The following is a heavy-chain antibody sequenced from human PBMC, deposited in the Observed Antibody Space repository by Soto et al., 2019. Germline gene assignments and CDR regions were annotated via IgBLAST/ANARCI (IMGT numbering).Heavy chain of an antibody. CDR1: GFTFSSYA. J-gene: IGHJ4*02. CDR3: AKVRVATIQNFDY. D-gene: IGHD5-12*01. Sequence: GGSLRLSCAASGFTFSSYAMSWVRQAPGKGLEWVSAISGGGGTTYYADSVMGRFTISRDNSKNTLYLQMNSLRDEDTAVYYCAKVRVATIQNFDYWGQGTPVTVSS. V-gene: IGHV3-23*01. CDR2: ISGGGGTT.